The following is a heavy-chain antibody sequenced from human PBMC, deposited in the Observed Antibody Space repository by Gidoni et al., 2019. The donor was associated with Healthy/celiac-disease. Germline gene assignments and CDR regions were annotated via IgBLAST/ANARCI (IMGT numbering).Heavy chain of an antibody. CDR3: ARGVPAGGPVGGFYYGMDV. V-gene: IGHV3-64*01. CDR2: IFCTGGST. Sequence: EVQLVGSGGGRVRPGGGRGLSGEATGCGWSSTDIDGGRQAPWKGLELFSAIFCTGGSTYYPPLVKGLFPPSCDHSQHPVFLTIGLRTAEAMAFYYCARGVPAGGPVGGFYYGMDVWGQGTTVTVSS. J-gene: IGHJ6*02. D-gene: IGHD3-16*01. CDR1: GCGWSSTD.